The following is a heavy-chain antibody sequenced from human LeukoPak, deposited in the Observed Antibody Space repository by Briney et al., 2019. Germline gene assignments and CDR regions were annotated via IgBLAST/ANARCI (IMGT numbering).Heavy chain of an antibody. J-gene: IGHJ4*02. D-gene: IGHD6-13*01. CDR3: GGHSTNWLYYFDN. CDR2: ISSSSSYI. V-gene: IGHV3-21*04. Sequence: PGGSLRLSCAASGFTFSSYSMNWVRQAPGKGLEWVSSISSSSSYIYYADSVKGRFTISRDNSKSTLFLQMNSLRAEDTAAYYCGGHSTNWLYYFDNWGQGTLVTVSS. CDR1: GFTFSSYS.